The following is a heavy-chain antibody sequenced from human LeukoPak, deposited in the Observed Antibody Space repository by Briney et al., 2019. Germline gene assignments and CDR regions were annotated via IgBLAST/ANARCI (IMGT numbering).Heavy chain of an antibody. CDR1: GFTFSSYA. J-gene: IGHJ6*02. CDR2: ISDSGNTR. V-gene: IGHV3-23*01. Sequence: GGSLRLSCAASGFTFSSYAMSWVRQAPGKGLEWVSTISDSGNTRYYADSVKGRFTISRDNSMNTLYLQMNSLRDEDTALYYCARKRQVSDYYSGMDVWGQGTTVAVSS. CDR3: ARKRQVSDYYSGMDV.